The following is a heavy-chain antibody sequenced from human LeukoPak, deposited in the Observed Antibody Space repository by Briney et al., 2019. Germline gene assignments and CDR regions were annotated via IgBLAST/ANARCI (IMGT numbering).Heavy chain of an antibody. J-gene: IGHJ3*02. CDR1: GGSISSSSYY. CDR2: IYYSGST. Sequence: SETLSLTCTVSGGSISSSSYYWGWIRQPPGKGLEWIGCIYYSGSTYYNPSLKGRVTISVDTSKNQFSLKLSSVTAADTAVYYCARLWFGDGAFDIWGQGTMVTVSS. V-gene: IGHV4-39*01. D-gene: IGHD3-10*01. CDR3: ARLWFGDGAFDI.